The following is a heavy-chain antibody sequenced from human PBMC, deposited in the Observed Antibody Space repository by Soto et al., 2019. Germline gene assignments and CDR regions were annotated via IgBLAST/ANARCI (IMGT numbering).Heavy chain of an antibody. CDR1: GFTFSSYA. J-gene: IGHJ4*02. D-gene: IGHD3-3*01. CDR2: ISGSGGST. CDR3: AKATRVLRFLEWLFPFDY. Sequence: GGSLRLSCAASGFTFSSYAMSWVRQAPGKGLEWVSAISGSGGSTYYADSVKGRFTISRDNSKNTLYLQMNSLRAEDTAVYYRAKATRVLRFLEWLFPFDYWGQGTLVTVS. V-gene: IGHV3-23*01.